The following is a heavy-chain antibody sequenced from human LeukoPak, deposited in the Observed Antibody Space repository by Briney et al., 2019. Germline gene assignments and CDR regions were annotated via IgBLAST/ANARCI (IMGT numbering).Heavy chain of an antibody. D-gene: IGHD6-13*01. J-gene: IGHJ6*03. CDR1: GGSFSGYY. CDR3: ARRGSSWPLHYYYYMDV. CDR2: INHSGST. V-gene: IGHV4-34*01. Sequence: SETLSLTCAVYGGSFSGYYWSWIRQPPGKGLEWIGEINHSGSTNYNPSLKSRVTISVDTSKNQFSLKLSSVTAADTAVYYCARRGSSWPLHYYYYMDVWGKGTTVTVSS.